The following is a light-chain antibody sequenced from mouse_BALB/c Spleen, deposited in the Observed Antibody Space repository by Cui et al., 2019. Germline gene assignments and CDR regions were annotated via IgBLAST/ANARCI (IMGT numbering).Light chain of an antibody. CDR1: SSVSSNY. J-gene: IGKJ4*01. CDR3: HQYHRFPFT. V-gene: IGKV4-74*01. Sequence: QIVLTQSPANMSASLGERVTMTCTASSSVSSNYLHWYQQKPGSSPKLWIYSTSNLASGVPARFSGSGSGTSYSLTISSMEAEDAATYYCHQYHRFPFTFGSGTKLEIK. CDR2: STS.